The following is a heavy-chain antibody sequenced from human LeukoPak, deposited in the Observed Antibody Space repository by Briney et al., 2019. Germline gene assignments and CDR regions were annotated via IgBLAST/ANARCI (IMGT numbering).Heavy chain of an antibody. V-gene: IGHV6-1*01. J-gene: IGHJ6*03. CDR3: ARDRLAGIAAAGTIYYYYYMDV. CDR2: TYYRSKWYN. D-gene: IGHD6-13*01. CDR1: GDSVSSNSAA. Sequence: SQTLSLTCAISGDSVSSNSAAWNWIRQSPSRGLEWLGRTYYRSKWYNDYAVSVKSRITINPDTSKNQFSLQLNSVTPEDTAVYYCARDRLAGIAAAGTIYYYYYMDVWGKGTTVTVSS.